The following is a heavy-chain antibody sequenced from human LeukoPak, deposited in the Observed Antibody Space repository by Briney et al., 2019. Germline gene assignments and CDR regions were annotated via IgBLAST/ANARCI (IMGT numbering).Heavy chain of an antibody. CDR2: IYSSGNT. CDR1: GASISSSNYY. J-gene: IGHJ4*02. D-gene: IGHD3-22*01. V-gene: IGHV4-39*07. CDR3: ARAPHFFDTSGSRYYFDY. Sequence: SETLSLTCAVSGASISSSNYYWGWVRQSPGKGLEWIGNIYSSGNTYYNASLKSRVTMYIDTSKNQFSLNLSSVTAADTAVYFCARAPHFFDTSGSRYYFDYWGQGALVTVSS.